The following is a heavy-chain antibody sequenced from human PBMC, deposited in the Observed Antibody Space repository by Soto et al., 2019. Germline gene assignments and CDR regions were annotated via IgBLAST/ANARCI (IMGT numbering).Heavy chain of an antibody. Sequence: SETLSLTCTVSGYSIGDSYWSWIRQPPGKGLEWIGYIYYSSSNYNPSLKSRVTISVDTSKNQFSLKLNSVTAADTALFYCARARGSYYNFDYWGQGTLVTVS. CDR2: IYYSSS. CDR1: GYSIGDSY. V-gene: IGHV4-59*01. D-gene: IGHD3-10*01. J-gene: IGHJ4*02. CDR3: ARARGSYYNFDY.